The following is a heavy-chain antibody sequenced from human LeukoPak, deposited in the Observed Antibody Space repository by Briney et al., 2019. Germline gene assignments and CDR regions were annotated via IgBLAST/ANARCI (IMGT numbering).Heavy chain of an antibody. Sequence: GGALRLSCAASGFTFSSYGMHWVRQAPGKGLEWVAFIRYDGSNKYYADSVKGRFTISRDNSKNTLYLQMNSLGAEDTAVYYCAMDLRFLEWLSDYWGQGTLVTVSS. D-gene: IGHD3-3*01. CDR2: IRYDGSNK. CDR1: GFTFSSYG. J-gene: IGHJ4*02. CDR3: AMDLRFLEWLSDY. V-gene: IGHV3-30*02.